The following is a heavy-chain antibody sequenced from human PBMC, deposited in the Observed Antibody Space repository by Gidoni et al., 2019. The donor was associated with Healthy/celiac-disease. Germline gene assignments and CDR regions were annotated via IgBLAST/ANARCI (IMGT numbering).Heavy chain of an antibody. CDR3: AKDLRAPTDFKVWENNWFDP. D-gene: IGHD3-16*01. J-gene: IGHJ5*02. CDR1: GFTFSSYG. Sequence: QVQLVESGGGVVQPGRSLRLSCAASGFTFSSYGMHWVRQAPGKGLEWVAVISYDGSNKYYADSVKGRFTISRDNSKNTLYLQMNSLRAEDTAVYYCAKDLRAPTDFKVWENNWFDPWGQGTLVTVSS. CDR2: ISYDGSNK. V-gene: IGHV3-30*18.